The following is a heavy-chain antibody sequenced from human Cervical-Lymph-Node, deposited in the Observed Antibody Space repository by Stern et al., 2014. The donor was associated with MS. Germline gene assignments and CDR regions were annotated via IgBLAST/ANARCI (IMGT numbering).Heavy chain of an antibody. V-gene: IGHV2-5*09. Sequence: QVTLRESGPTLVKPTQTLTLTCSFSGFSLDTSAVGVGWIRQPPGKALEWLAVIYWNDDKYYGPSLKSRLTITKDSSKNEVVLTMTNMGPVDTGTYYCAHRSYDILTGFADSEGWFDPWGQGTLVTVSS. CDR1: GFSLDTSAVG. D-gene: IGHD3-9*01. J-gene: IGHJ5*02. CDR3: AHRSYDILTGFADSEGWFDP. CDR2: IYWNDDK.